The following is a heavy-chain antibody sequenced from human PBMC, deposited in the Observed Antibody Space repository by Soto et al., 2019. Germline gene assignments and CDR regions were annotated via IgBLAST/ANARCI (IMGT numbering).Heavy chain of an antibody. Sequence: GGSLRLSCAASGFTFSNAWMSWVRQAPGKGLEWVGRIKSKTDGGTTDYAAPVKGRFTISRDDSKNTLYLQMNSLKTEDTAVYYCTTEVYCTNGVCPLDYWGQGTLVTVSS. J-gene: IGHJ4*02. CDR3: TTEVYCTNGVCPLDY. D-gene: IGHD2-8*01. CDR1: GFTFSNAW. CDR2: IKSKTDGGTT. V-gene: IGHV3-15*01.